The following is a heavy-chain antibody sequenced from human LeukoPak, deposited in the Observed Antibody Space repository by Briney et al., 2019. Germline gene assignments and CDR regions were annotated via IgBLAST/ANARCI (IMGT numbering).Heavy chain of an antibody. Sequence: GGALTLSCAASGCTFSSYDMSWVRQPPGKGLEWVSAISGSGGSTYYADPVKGRLTISRDNSKNTLYLQMNSLRAEDTAVYYCASPGGIYEYITWDDYWGRGTLVTVSS. CDR3: ASPGGIYEYITWDDY. CDR1: GCTFSSYD. D-gene: IGHD3-16*01. CDR2: ISGSGGST. V-gene: IGHV3-23*01. J-gene: IGHJ4*02.